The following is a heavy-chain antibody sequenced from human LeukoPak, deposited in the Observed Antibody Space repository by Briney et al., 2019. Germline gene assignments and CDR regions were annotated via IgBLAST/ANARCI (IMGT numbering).Heavy chain of an antibody. D-gene: IGHD2-2*01. CDR1: GGSFSGYY. CDR2: INHSGST. Sequence: SETLSLTCAVYGGSFSGYYWTWIRQPPGKGLEWIGEINHSGSTNYNPSLRSRVSMSVDTSKNQFSLKLNSVNAADTAVYYCARQGCSSTSCYLRGHWFDPWGQGTLVTVSS. V-gene: IGHV4-34*01. CDR3: ARQGCSSTSCYLRGHWFDP. J-gene: IGHJ5*02.